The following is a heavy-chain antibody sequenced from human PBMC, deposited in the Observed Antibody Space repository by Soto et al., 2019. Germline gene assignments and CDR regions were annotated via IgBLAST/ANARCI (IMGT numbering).Heavy chain of an antibody. J-gene: IGHJ6*03. V-gene: IGHV3-33*01. Sequence: FLRLSCAASGFTFSSYGMHWVRQDPGKGLEWVAVIWYDGSNKYYADSAKGRFTISRDNSKNTLYLQMNSLRAEDTAVYYCARDTKAVAGTHYYYYMDVWGKGTTVTVSS. CDR1: GFTFSSYG. D-gene: IGHD6-19*01. CDR3: ARDTKAVAGTHYYYYMDV. CDR2: IWYDGSNK.